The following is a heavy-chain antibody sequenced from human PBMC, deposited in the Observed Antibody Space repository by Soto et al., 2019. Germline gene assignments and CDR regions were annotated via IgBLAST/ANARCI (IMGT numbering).Heavy chain of an antibody. CDR2: ISGSGGST. J-gene: IGHJ4*02. CDR3: AKKISGDIAAASFFDY. Sequence: EVQLLESGGGLVQPGGSLRLSCAASGFTFSSYAMSWVRQAPGKGLEWVSAISGSGGSTYYADSVKGRFTISRDNSKKTLYLQMNSLRAEDTGVYYCAKKISGDIAAASFFDYWGQGTLVTVSS. CDR1: GFTFSSYA. D-gene: IGHD6-13*01. V-gene: IGHV3-23*01.